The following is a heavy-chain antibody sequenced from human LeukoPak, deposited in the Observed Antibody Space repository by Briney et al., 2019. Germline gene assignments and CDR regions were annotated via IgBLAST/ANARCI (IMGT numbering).Heavy chain of an antibody. CDR1: GGSISSHF. CDR3: ARESMGYDFWSGYYHNYYYYYMDV. CDR2: INYSGST. V-gene: IGHV4-59*11. J-gene: IGHJ6*03. Sequence: SETLSLTCTVSGGSISSHFWSWIRQAPGKGLELIGYINYSGSTDYNPSLKSRATISVDTSKDQFSLRLSSVTAADTAVYYCARESMGYDFWSGYYHNYYYYYMDVWGKGTTVTVSS. D-gene: IGHD3-3*01.